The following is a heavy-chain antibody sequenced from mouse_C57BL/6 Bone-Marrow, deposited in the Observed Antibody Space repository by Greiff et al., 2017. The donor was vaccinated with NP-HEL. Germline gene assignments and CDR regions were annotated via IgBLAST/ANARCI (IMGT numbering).Heavy chain of an antibody. D-gene: IGHD2-2*01. CDR1: GYTFTSYW. Sequence: QVQLQQSGAELVKPGASVKLSCKASGYTFTSYWMHWVKQRPGQGLEWIGMIHPNSGSTNYNEKFKSKATLTVDKSSSTAYMQRSSLTSEDSAVYYCARCGYYWYFDVWGTGTTVTVSS. CDR2: IHPNSGST. J-gene: IGHJ1*03. V-gene: IGHV1-64*01. CDR3: ARCGYYWYFDV.